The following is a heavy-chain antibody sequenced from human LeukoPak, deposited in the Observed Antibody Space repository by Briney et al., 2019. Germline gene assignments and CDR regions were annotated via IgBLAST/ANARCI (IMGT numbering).Heavy chain of an antibody. D-gene: IGHD2-2*01. CDR3: ARDRLYCSSTSCSGDWFDP. V-gene: IGHV4-39*07. CDR1: GGSISGSSYY. J-gene: IGHJ5*02. Sequence: SETLSLTCTVSGGSISGSSYYWGWFRQPPGEGLEWIVSVYYSGSTYNNPSLKSRVTISVDTSKNQFSLTLSSATAADTAVYFRARDRLYCSSTSCSGDWFDPGGRGTLVTVSS. CDR2: VYYSGST.